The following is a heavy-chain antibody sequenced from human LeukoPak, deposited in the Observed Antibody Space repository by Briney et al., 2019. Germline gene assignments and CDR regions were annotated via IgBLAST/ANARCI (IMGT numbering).Heavy chain of an antibody. V-gene: IGHV3-53*05. D-gene: IGHD5-18*01. J-gene: IGHJ4*02. CDR2: IYSGSST. Sequence: GSLRLSCAASGFSVSSNYMSWVRQAPGKGLEWVSVIYSGSSTYYADSVKGRFTIYRDNSKNTLYLQMNSLRAEDTAVYYCAKAVSRGYSYGPFDYWGQGTLVTVSS. CDR1: GFSVSSNY. CDR3: AKAVSRGYSYGPFDY.